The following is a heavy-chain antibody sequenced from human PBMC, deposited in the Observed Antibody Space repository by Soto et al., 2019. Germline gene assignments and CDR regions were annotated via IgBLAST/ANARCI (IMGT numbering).Heavy chain of an antibody. CDR3: ARHNGDYVDY. D-gene: IGHD4-17*01. J-gene: IGHJ4*02. CDR2: MYHSGST. V-gene: IGHV4-30-2*03. Sequence: SETLSLTCAVSGGSISSGGYSWSWIRQPPGKGLEWIGYMYHSGSTYYNPSLKSRVTISVDTSKNQFSLKLSSVTAADMAVYYCARHNGDYVDYWGQGTLVTVSS. CDR1: GGSISSGGYS.